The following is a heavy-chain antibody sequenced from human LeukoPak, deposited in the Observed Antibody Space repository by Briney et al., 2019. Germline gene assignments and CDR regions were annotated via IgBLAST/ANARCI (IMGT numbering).Heavy chain of an antibody. CDR1: GFTFSSYA. CDR2: ISGSGGST. Sequence: GGSLRLSCAASGFTFSSYAMSWVRQAPGKGLEWVSAISGSGGSTYYADSVKGRFTISRDNSKNTLYLQMNSLRAEDTAVYYCAKDAGGCSSTSCYLGVFDYWGQGTLVTVSS. D-gene: IGHD2-2*01. CDR3: AKDAGGCSSTSCYLGVFDY. J-gene: IGHJ4*02. V-gene: IGHV3-23*01.